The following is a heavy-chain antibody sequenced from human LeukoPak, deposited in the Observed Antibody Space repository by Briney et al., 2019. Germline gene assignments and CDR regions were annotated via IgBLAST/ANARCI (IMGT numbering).Heavy chain of an antibody. CDR3: VRDYQFIQEV. CDR2: ISTDGKST. J-gene: IGHJ6*02. CDR1: GFTFSNYW. V-gene: IGHV3-74*01. D-gene: IGHD2-2*01. Sequence: GGSLRLSCVASGFTFSNYWMLWVRQAPGKGLMWVSLISTDGKSTRYAESVKGRFTISRDNAKNALYLQMDVLRVEDTALYFCVRDYQFIQEVWGQGTTVTVSS.